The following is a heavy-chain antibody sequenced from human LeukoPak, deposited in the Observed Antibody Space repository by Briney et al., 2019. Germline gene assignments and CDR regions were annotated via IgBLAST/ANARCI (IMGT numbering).Heavy chain of an antibody. CDR2: IYYSGST. CDR1: GGSISSSSYY. J-gene: IGHJ4*02. CDR3: ARRVKYQLLSAFDY. V-gene: IGHV4-39*01. Sequence: SETLSLTCTVSGGSISSSSYYWGWIRQPPGKGLEWIGSIYYSGSTYYNPSLKSRVTISVDTSKNQFSLKLSSVTAADTAVYYCARRVKYQLLSAFDYWGQGTLVTVSS. D-gene: IGHD2-2*01.